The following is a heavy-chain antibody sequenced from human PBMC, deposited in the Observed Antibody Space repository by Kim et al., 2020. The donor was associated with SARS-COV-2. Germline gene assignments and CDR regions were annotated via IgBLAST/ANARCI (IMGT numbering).Heavy chain of an antibody. CDR1: GFTLSNYG. CDR3: ARGGTLGTIVSLIFL. J-gene: IGHJ4*02. V-gene: IGHV3-33*05. CDR2: VSYDGSNK. D-gene: IGHD3-9*01. Sequence: GGSLRLSCTPSGFTLSNYGMHWVRQAPGKGLEWLATVSYDGSNKYYADSVRGRFTISRDNSKNTLYLLMNSLRVEDTAVYYCARGGTLGTIVSLIFLWGQGTLVTVSS.